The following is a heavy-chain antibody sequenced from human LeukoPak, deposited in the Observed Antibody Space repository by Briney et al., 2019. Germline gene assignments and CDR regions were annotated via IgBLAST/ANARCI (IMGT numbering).Heavy chain of an antibody. Sequence: GRSLRLSRAASGFTFSSYAMHWVRQGPGKGLEWVGTISYHGNNEYYADSVKGRFTISRDNSKNTLYLQMNSLRTEDTAAYYCARDRVQLWNYGMDGWGQGTTVTVSS. V-gene: IGHV3-30-3*01. J-gene: IGHJ6*02. CDR2: ISYHGNNE. CDR1: GFTFSSYA. D-gene: IGHD1-1*01. CDR3: ARDRVQLWNYGMDG.